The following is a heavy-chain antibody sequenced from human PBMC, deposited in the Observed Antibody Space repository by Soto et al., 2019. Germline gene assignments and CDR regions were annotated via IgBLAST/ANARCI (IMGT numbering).Heavy chain of an antibody. D-gene: IGHD6-13*01. Sequence: ASVKVSCKASGGTFSSYAISWVRQAPGQGLEWMGGIIHILGIANYAQKVQGRVTITTDKSTSTAYMELSSLRSEDTDIYYCAIDQGSDSSSWYLAFDIWGQGTIVTVSS. CDR2: IIHILGIA. J-gene: IGHJ3*02. CDR3: AIDQGSDSSSWYLAFDI. CDR1: GGTFSSYA. V-gene: IGHV1-69*10.